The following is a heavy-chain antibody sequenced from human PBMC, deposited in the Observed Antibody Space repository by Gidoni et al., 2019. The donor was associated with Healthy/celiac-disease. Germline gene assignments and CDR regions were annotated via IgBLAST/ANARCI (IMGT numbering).Heavy chain of an antibody. CDR1: GYTFTSYA. J-gene: IGHJ4*02. Sequence: QVQLVQSGAEEKKPGASVKVSCKASGYTFTSYAMHWVRQAPGQRLEWMGWINAGNGNTKYSQKFQGRVTITRDTSASTAYMELSSLRSEDTAVYYCARGVLYGDYPFGYWGQGTLVTVSS. CDR3: ARGVLYGDYPFGY. V-gene: IGHV1-3*05. CDR2: INAGNGNT. D-gene: IGHD4-17*01.